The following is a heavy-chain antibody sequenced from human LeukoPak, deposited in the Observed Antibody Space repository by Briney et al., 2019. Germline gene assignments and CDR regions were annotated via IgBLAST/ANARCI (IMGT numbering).Heavy chain of an antibody. D-gene: IGHD3-10*01. CDR3: ATLGITMVRGVLAFDY. CDR1: GYTLTELS. Sequence: GASVKVSCKVSGYTLTELSMHWVRQAPGKGLEWMGGFDPEDGETTYAQKFQGRVTMTEDTSTDTAYMELSSLRSEDTAVYYCATLGITMVRGVLAFDYWGQGTLVTVSS. CDR2: FDPEDGET. V-gene: IGHV1-24*01. J-gene: IGHJ4*02.